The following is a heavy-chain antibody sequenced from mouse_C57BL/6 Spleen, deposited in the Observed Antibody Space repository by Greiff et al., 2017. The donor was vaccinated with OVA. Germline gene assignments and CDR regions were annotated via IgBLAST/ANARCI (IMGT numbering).Heavy chain of an antibody. J-gene: IGHJ2*01. CDR3: ARDGYHVYYCDY. Sequence: QVQLQQPGAELVMPGASVKLSCKASGYTFTSYWMHWVKQRPGQGLEWIGEIDPSGSYTNYNQKFKGKSTLTVDKSSSTAYMQLSSLTSEDSAVYYCARDGYHVYYCDYWGQGTTLTVSS. V-gene: IGHV1-69*01. D-gene: IGHD2-3*01. CDR2: IDPSGSYT. CDR1: GYTFTSYW.